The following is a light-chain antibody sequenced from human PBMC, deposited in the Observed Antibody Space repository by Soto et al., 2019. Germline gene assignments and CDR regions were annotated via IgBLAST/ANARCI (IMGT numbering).Light chain of an antibody. Sequence: NFMLTQPHSVSESPGKTVIISCTRSSGSIASNHVQWYQQRPGSSPSTVIYEHNQRPSGVPDRFSGSIDSSSNSASLTISGLKTEDEADYFCQSYDSSSLWVFGGGTKLTVL. CDR2: EHN. CDR3: QSYDSSSLWV. J-gene: IGLJ3*02. V-gene: IGLV6-57*01. CDR1: SGSIASNH.